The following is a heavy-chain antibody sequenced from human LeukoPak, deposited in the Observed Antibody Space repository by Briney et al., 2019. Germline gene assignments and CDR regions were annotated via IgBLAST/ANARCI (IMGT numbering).Heavy chain of an antibody. CDR3: AKATCSGASCSSNSRDAFDI. CDR1: GIIFSDFG. D-gene: IGHD2-15*01. J-gene: IGHJ3*02. V-gene: IGHV3-33*06. Sequence: PGGSLRLSCAASGIIFSDFGMHWVRQTPGKGLEWMAIIWYDGSNKYYADSVKGRFTISRDNSQNTMYLQMNSLRVEDTAVYYCAKATCSGASCSSNSRDAFDIWGQGTMVTVSS. CDR2: IWYDGSNK.